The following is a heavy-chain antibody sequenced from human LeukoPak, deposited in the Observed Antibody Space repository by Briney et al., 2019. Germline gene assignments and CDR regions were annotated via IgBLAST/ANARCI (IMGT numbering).Heavy chain of an antibody. V-gene: IGHV4-61*08. D-gene: IGHD3-3*01. Sequence: PSQTLSLTCTVSGGSISSGGYYWRWIRQPPGKGLEWIGYIYYSGSTNYNPSLKTRLTISVDTSKNPFSLKLSSATAAAAAVYYCARAIPDLPGLEWLYLDYWGQGTLVTVSS. J-gene: IGHJ4*02. CDR1: GGSISSGGYY. CDR3: ARAIPDLPGLEWLYLDY. CDR2: IYYSGST.